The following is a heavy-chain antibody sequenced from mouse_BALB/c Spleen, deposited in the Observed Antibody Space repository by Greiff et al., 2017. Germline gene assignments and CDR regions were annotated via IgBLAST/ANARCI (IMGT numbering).Heavy chain of an antibody. CDR2: INPYNGGT. CDR3: AIYYGYDYAMDY. J-gene: IGHJ4*01. CDR1: GYSFTGYT. Sequence: EVKVVESGPELVKPGASMKISCKASGYSFTGYTMNWVKQSHGKNLEWIGLINPYNGGTSYNQKFKGKATLTVDKSSSTAYMELLSLTSEDSAVYYCAIYYGYDYAMDYWGQGTSVTVSS. D-gene: IGHD2-2*01. V-gene: IGHV1-18*01.